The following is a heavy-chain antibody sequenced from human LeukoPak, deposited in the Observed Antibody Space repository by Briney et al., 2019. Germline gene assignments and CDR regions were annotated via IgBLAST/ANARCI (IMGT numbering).Heavy chain of an antibody. Sequence: SETLSLTCTVSGGSISSYYWSWIRQPPGKGLEWIGYIYYSGSTNYNPPLKSRVTISVDTSKNQFSLKLSSVTAADTAVYYCARGLVGATYLRAFDIWGQGTMVTVSS. CDR1: GGSISSYY. D-gene: IGHD1-26*01. V-gene: IGHV4-59*08. CDR2: IYYSGST. CDR3: ARGLVGATYLRAFDI. J-gene: IGHJ3*02.